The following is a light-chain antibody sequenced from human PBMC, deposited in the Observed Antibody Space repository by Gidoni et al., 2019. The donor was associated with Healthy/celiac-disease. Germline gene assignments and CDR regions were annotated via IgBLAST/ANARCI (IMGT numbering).Light chain of an antibody. CDR1: SSNIGSNT. V-gene: IGLV1-44*01. Sequence: QAALTQPPPASGTPGQGDTLSCSGSSSNIGSNTVNWYQQLPGTAPKLLIYSNNQRPSGVPDRVSGSKSGTSASLAISGLQSEDEADYYCAAWDDSLNGVVFGGGTKLTVL. CDR2: SNN. CDR3: AAWDDSLNGVV. J-gene: IGLJ2*01.